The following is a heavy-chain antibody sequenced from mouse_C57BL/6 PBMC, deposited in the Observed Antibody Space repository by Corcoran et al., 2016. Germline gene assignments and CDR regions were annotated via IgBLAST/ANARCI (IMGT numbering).Heavy chain of an antibody. CDR1: GYTYTDYY. J-gene: IGHJ1*03. CDR2: INPNNGGT. V-gene: IGHV1-26*01. Sequence: VQLQQSGPELVKPGAYVQKSCKASGYTYTDYYMNWVKQRHGKTLEWIGDINPNNGGTSYNQKFKGKAKLTVDKSSSTAYMELRSLTSEDSAVYYWARYYGDYFDVWGTGTTVAVSS. CDR3: ARYYGDYFDV. D-gene: IGHD2-13*01.